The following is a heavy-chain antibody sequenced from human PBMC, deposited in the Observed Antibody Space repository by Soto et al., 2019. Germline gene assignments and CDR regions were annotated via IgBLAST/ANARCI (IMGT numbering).Heavy chain of an antibody. CDR1: GYTFTNFG. D-gene: IGHD3-16*01. CDR2: ISAYNGNT. V-gene: IGHV1-18*01. CDR3: ERGGAPIDY. J-gene: IGHJ4*02. Sequence: QVQLVQSGAEVKKPGASVKVSCKASGYTFTNFGIIWVRLAPGQGLEWMGWISAYNGNTNYAKKVKGRVTMTTDTSRRTAYMELRSLRSDDTAVYYCERGGAPIDYWGQGTLVTVSS.